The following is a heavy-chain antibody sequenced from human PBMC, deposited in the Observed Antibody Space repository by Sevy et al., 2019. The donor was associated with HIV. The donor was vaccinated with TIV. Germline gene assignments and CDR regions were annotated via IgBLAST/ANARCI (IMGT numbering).Heavy chain of an antibody. V-gene: IGHV1-2*02. CDR2: INPNSGGT. CDR1: GYTFTGYY. CDR3: ARVPSMFHPSDY. D-gene: IGHD3-10*02. Sequence: ASVKVSCKASGYTFTGYYMHWVRQAPGQGLEWMGWINPNSGGTNYAQKFQGRVTMTRDTSISTAYMELSRLRSDDTAVYYCARVPSMFHPSDYWGHGTLVTVSS. J-gene: IGHJ4*01.